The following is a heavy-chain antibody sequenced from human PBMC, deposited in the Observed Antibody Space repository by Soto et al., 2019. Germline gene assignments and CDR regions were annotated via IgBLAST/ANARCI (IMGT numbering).Heavy chain of an antibody. CDR3: ARDVAAARGGMDV. D-gene: IGHD6-13*01. Sequence: PSETLSLTCTVSGGSVSSGSYYWSWIRQPPGKGLEWIGYIYYSGSTNYNPSLKSRVTISVDTSKNQFSLKLSSVTAADTAVYYCARDVAAARGGMDVWGQGTTVTVSS. CDR1: GGSVSSGSYY. J-gene: IGHJ6*02. V-gene: IGHV4-61*01. CDR2: IYYSGST.